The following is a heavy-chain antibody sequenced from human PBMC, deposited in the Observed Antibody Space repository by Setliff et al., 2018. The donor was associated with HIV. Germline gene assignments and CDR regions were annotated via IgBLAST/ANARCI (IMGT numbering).Heavy chain of an antibody. D-gene: IGHD5-12*01. J-gene: IGHJ6*03. CDR3: ARGATLLPGYSDRWEYFYMDV. V-gene: IGHV4-34*01. CDR1: GGSFSEYY. Sequence: SETLSLTCAVXGGSFSEYYWSWIRQSPGKGLEWIGEINHSGSTHYNPPRKSRATISVDTSKNQFSLRLNAVTAADTAVYYCARGATLLPGYSDRWEYFYMDVWGKGTTVTVSS. CDR2: INHSGST.